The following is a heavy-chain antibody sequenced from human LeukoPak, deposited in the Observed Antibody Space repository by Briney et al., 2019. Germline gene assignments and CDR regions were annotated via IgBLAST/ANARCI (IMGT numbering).Heavy chain of an antibody. V-gene: IGHV3-49*03. CDR3: TRDRGAYNLYDY. Sequence: PGRSLRLSCTASGFTFGDYAMSWIRQAPGKGLEWVGFIRSKAYGETADYAASVKGRFTISRDDSKAIPYLQMNSLKTEDTAVYHCTRDRGAYNLYDYWGQGTLVTVSS. D-gene: IGHD1-1*01. CDR1: GFTFGDYA. CDR2: IRSKAYGETA. J-gene: IGHJ4*02.